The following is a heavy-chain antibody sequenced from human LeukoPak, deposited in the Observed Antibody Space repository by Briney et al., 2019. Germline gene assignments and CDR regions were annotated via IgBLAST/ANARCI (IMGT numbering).Heavy chain of an antibody. D-gene: IGHD3-16*01. Sequence: PSETLSLTCTVSGGSISSSSYYWGWIRQPPGKGLEWIGEINHSGSTNYNPSLKSRVTISVDTSKNQFSLKLSSVTAADTAVYYCARRWGTTFDYWGQGTLVTVSS. CDR1: GGSISSSSYY. CDR3: ARRWGTTFDY. V-gene: IGHV4-39*07. J-gene: IGHJ4*02. CDR2: INHSGST.